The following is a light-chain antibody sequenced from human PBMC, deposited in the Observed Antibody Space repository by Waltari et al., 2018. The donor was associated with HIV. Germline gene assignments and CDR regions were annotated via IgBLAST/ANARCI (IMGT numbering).Light chain of an antibody. Sequence: DIQMTQSPSSLSASVGDRVTITCRASQGISNSLAWYQQKPGKAPKLLFYAASRLESGVPSRFSGSGSGTDYTLTISSLQPEDFVTYYCQQYYSTPPLTFGGGTKVEIK. V-gene: IGKV1-NL1*01. CDR2: AAS. CDR1: QGISNS. CDR3: QQYYSTPPLT. J-gene: IGKJ4*02.